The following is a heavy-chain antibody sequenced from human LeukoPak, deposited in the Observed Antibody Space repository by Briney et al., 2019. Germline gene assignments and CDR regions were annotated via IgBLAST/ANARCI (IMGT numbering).Heavy chain of an antibody. V-gene: IGHV3-66*02. Sequence: GGSLRLSCAASGFTVSSNYMSWVRQAPGKGLEWVSVIYSGGSTYYADSVKGRFTISRDNSKNTLYLQMNSLRAEDTAAYYCASTVDSSSYDYWGQGTLVTVSS. D-gene: IGHD6-6*01. CDR2: IYSGGST. J-gene: IGHJ4*02. CDR3: ASTVDSSSYDY. CDR1: GFTVSSNY.